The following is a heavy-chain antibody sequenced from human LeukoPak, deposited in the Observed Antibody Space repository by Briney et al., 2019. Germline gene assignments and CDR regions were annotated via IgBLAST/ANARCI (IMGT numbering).Heavy chain of an antibody. CDR1: GFTFSSYS. J-gene: IGHJ4*02. V-gene: IGHV3-21*01. CDR3: ARDIVVVPEEYYFDY. D-gene: IGHD2-2*01. CDR2: ISSSSYI. Sequence: PGGSLRLSCAASGFTFSSYSMNWVRQAPGKGLEWVSSISSSSYIYYADSVKGRFTISRDNAKNSLYLQMNSLRAEDTAVYYCARDIVVVPEEYYFDYWGQGTLVTVSS.